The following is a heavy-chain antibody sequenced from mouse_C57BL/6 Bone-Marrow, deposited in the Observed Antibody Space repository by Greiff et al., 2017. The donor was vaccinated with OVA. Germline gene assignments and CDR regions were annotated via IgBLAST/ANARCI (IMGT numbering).Heavy chain of an antibody. V-gene: IGHV7-3*01. J-gene: IGHJ3*01. CDR2: IRNIANGYST. Sequence: EVKVVESGGGLVQPGGSLSLSCAASGFTFTDYYMSWVRQPPGKALEWLGFIRNIANGYSTEYSASVKGRFTISRDNSQSILYLQINARRAEDSATYYCERFPLYYSNYAWFAYWGQGTLVTVSA. D-gene: IGHD2-5*01. CDR3: ERFPLYYSNYAWFAY. CDR1: GFTFTDYY.